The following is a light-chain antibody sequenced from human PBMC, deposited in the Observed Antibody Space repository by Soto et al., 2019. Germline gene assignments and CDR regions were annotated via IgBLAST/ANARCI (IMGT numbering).Light chain of an antibody. CDR3: QQYGDSQLT. CDR2: GAS. CDR1: QGVSSSY. V-gene: IGKV3-20*01. J-gene: IGKJ4*01. Sequence: EIVLTQSPGTLSLSPGERATLSCRASQGVSSSYLAWYQHRPGQAPRLLMSGASNRATGIPDRFSGSGSGTDFTLNISRLEPEDFAVYYCQQYGDSQLTFGGGTKVEIK.